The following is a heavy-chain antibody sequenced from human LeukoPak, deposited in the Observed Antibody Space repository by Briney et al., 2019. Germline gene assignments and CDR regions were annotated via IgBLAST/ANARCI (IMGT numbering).Heavy chain of an antibody. CDR3: ARAQWLVPYYFDY. D-gene: IGHD6-19*01. CDR2: ISAYNGNT. V-gene: IGHV1-18*01. Sequence: GASVKVSCKASGYTFTSYGISRVREAPGQGLEWMGWISAYNGNTNYEQKLQGRVTMTTDTSTSTAYMELRSLRSDDTAVYYCARAQWLVPYYFDYWGQGTLVTVSS. CDR1: GYTFTSYG. J-gene: IGHJ4*02.